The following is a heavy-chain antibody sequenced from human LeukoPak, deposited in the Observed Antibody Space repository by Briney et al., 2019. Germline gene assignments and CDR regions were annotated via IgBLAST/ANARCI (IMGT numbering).Heavy chain of an antibody. Sequence: ASVKVSCKASGYTFTSYGISWARQAPGQGLEWMGWISAYNGNTNYAQKLQGRVTMTTDTSTSTAYMELRSLRSEDMAVYYCARGGIGYYDYVWGSYRPLEFDYWGQGTLVTVSS. D-gene: IGHD3-16*02. CDR2: ISAYNGNT. J-gene: IGHJ4*02. V-gene: IGHV1-18*03. CDR1: GYTFTSYG. CDR3: ARGGIGYYDYVWGSYRPLEFDY.